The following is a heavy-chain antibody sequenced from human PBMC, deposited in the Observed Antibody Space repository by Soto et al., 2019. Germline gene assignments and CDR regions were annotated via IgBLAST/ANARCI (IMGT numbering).Heavy chain of an antibody. CDR1: GFIFSDHL. D-gene: IGHD6-13*01. CDR2: SRNKANSYTT. Sequence: EVQLVESGGGLVQPGGSLRLSCAASGFIFSDHLMDWVRQAPGKGLEWVGRSRNKANSYTTEYAASVKGRFTISRDDSKNSLYLQMSSLKTEDTAVYYCGGGAPGRAPFQRWGQGTLVTVSS. V-gene: IGHV3-72*01. CDR3: GGGAPGRAPFQR. J-gene: IGHJ1*01.